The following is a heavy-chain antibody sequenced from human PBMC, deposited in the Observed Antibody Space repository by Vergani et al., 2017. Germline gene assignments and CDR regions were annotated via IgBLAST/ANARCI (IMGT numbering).Heavy chain of an antibody. D-gene: IGHD3-22*01. J-gene: IGHJ4*02. CDR3: ARDLGSYYYDSSGYYGGFDY. CDR2: ISSSGSTI. CDR1: GFTFSDYY. Sequence: QVQLVESGGGLVKPGGSLRLSCAASGFTFSDYYMSWIRQAPGKGLEWVSYISSSGSTIYYADSVKGRFTISRDNAKNSLYLQMNSLRAEDTAVYYFARDLGSYYYDSSGYYGGFDYWGQGTLVTVSS. V-gene: IGHV3-11*01.